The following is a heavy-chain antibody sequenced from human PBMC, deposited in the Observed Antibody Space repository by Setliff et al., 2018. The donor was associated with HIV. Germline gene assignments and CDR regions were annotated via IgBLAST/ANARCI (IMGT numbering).Heavy chain of an antibody. V-gene: IGHV5-51*01. CDR1: GYTFTIYW. Sequence: TGESLKISCKGSGYTFTIYWIVWVRQMPGKGLEWMGIIYPGDSDTRYSPSFQGQVTISADKSISTAYLYLSSLKASDTAIYYCATSDYGGNSGHFHHWGQGTLVTVSS. D-gene: IGHD4-17*01. CDR3: ATSDYGGNSGHFHH. J-gene: IGHJ1*01. CDR2: IYPGDSDT.